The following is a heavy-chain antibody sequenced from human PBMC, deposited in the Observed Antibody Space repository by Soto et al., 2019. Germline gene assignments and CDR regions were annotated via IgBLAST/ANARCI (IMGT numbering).Heavy chain of an antibody. CDR1: GFTFSDHY. V-gene: IGHV3-72*01. D-gene: IGHD6-13*01. CDR2: SRDKANRYTT. Sequence: EVQLVESGGGLVQPGGSLRLSCAASGFTFSDHYIDWFRQAPGKGLEWVSRSRDKANRYTTEYAASVKGRFTISRDDSKNTLYPQMTSLKTEDTAVYYSAKVASSPKTRDVDYWGQGTLVTVSS. J-gene: IGHJ4*02. CDR3: AKVASSPKTRDVDY.